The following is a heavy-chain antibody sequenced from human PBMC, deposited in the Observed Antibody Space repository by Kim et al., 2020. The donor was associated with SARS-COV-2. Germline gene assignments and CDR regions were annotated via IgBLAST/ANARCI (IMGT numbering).Heavy chain of an antibody. J-gene: IGHJ4*02. V-gene: IGHV1-8*01. CDR1: GYTFTSYD. CDR2: MNLNSGNT. Sequence: ASVKVSCKASGYTFTSYDINWVRQATGQGLEWMGWMNLNSGNTGYAQKFQGRVTMTRNTSISTAYMELSSLRSEDTAVYYCARHNYDFWSGYYYYFDYWGQGTLVTVSS. CDR3: ARHNYDFWSGYYYYFDY. D-gene: IGHD3-3*01.